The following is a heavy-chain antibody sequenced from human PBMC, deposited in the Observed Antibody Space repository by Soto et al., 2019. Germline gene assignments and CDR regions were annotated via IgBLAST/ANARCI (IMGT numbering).Heavy chain of an antibody. V-gene: IGHV1-8*01. CDR3: ARGRRVWRDIVVVPAARGGFDY. CDR1: GYTFTSYD. J-gene: IGHJ4*02. CDR2: MNPNSGNT. D-gene: IGHD2-2*01. Sequence: ASVKVSCKAFGYTFTSYDINWVRQATGQGLEWMGWMNPNSGNTGYAQKFQGRVTMTRNTSISTAYMELSSLRSEDTAVYYCARGRRVWRDIVVVPAARGGFDYWGQGTLVTVSS.